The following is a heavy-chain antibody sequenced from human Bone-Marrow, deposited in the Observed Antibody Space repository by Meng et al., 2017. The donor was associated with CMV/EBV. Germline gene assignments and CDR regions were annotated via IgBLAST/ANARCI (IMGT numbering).Heavy chain of an antibody. CDR1: GFTVSSNY. CDR3: ARGGFLGYGMYV. V-gene: IGHV3-21*01. J-gene: IGHJ6*02. CDR2: ISSSSSYI. D-gene: IGHD3-3*01. Sequence: GESLKISCAASGFTVSSNYMSWVRQAPGKGLEWVSSISSSSSYIYYADSVKGRFTISRDNAKNSLYLQMNSLRAEDTAVYYCARGGFLGYGMYVWGQGTTVTVSS.